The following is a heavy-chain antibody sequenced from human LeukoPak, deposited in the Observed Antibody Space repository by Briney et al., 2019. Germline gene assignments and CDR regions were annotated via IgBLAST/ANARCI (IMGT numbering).Heavy chain of an antibody. CDR3: AKRTSYSGSYPHFDY. Sequence: GSLRLSCVASGFTFSSYGMIWVRQAPGRGLEWVSSISDDGVSTYYADSVRGRFTISRDNSKNTFYLQMNNLRAEDTALYYCAKRTSYSGSYPHFDYWGQGTLVTVSS. CDR2: ISDDGVST. J-gene: IGHJ4*02. D-gene: IGHD1-26*01. V-gene: IGHV3-23*01. CDR1: GFTFSSYG.